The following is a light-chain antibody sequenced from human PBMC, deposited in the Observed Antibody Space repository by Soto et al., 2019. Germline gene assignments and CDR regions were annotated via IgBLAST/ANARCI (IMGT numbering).Light chain of an antibody. CDR3: SSYSASSTTHYV. CDR1: SSDVGGYNS. CDR2: DVS. J-gene: IGLJ1*01. Sequence: HSALTQPASLSGSPGQSITISCTGTSSDVGGYNSVSWYQQHPGKAPKLMIYDVSNRPSGVSNRFSGSKSGNTASLTISGLQAEDEADYYCSSYSASSTTHYVFGTGTKLTVL. V-gene: IGLV2-14*03.